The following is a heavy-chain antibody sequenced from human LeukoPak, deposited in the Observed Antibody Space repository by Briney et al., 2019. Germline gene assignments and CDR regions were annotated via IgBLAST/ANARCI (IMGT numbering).Heavy chain of an antibody. CDR3: AKIGWAAVSTTGYY. V-gene: IGHV3-23*05. CDR1: GFAFSSSA. CDR2: IHSSGSRT. Sequence: GGSLRLSCGASGFAFSSSAMSWVRQAPGKGLEWVSTIHSSGSRTNYADSVKGRFTISRDNSKDTLFLQMNSLRPEDTAVYYCAKIGWAAVSTTGYYWGQGTLITVSS. D-gene: IGHD5/OR15-5a*01. J-gene: IGHJ4*02.